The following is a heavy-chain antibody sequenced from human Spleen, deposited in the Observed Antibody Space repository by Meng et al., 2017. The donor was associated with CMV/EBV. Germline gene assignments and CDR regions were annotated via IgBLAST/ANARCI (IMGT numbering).Heavy chain of an antibody. CDR1: GDSVSNNHYY. CDR3: ARDHIVSGQGIS. Sequence: QLQLHGSGPGLVKPSETLSLTCAVSGDSVSNNHYYWGWIRQPPGKGLEWIGSSDFSGTTRYNPSLMSRVTMSVDTSKNHFSLSLSSVTAADTAVYYCARDHIVSGQGISWGQGTLVTVSS. D-gene: IGHD2-21*01. J-gene: IGHJ5*02. CDR2: SDFSGTT. V-gene: IGHV4-39*07.